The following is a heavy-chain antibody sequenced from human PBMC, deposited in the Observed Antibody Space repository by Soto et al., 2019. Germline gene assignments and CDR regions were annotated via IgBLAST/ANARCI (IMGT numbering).Heavy chain of an antibody. CDR3: ARDAPTYYYESSGYLI. CDR2: IYCSGST. V-gene: IGHV4-61*01. CDR1: VGSVGSGSYY. J-gene: IGHJ4*02. D-gene: IGHD3-22*01. Sequence: SETLSLTCTFSVGSVGSGSYYCSWIRQPPWKGLEWIGYIYCSGSTNYNPSLKSRVTISVDTSKNQFSLKLSSVTAADTAVYYCARDAPTYYYESSGYLIWGQGTLVRVSS.